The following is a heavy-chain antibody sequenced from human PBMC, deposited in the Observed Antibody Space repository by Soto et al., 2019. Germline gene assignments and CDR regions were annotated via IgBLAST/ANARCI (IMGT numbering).Heavy chain of an antibody. Sequence: PSETLSLTCTVSGGSVNTETYYWAWLRQPPGRGLEWIGSIYYSGSTYYNPSLKSRVTISVDTSKNQFSLKLSSVTAADTAVYYCARHVSRYCISTSCYGSYYYYYGMDVWGQGTTVTVSS. CDR1: GGSVNTETYY. D-gene: IGHD2-2*01. V-gene: IGHV4-39*01. CDR2: IYYSGST. CDR3: ARHVSRYCISTSCYGSYYYYYGMDV. J-gene: IGHJ6*02.